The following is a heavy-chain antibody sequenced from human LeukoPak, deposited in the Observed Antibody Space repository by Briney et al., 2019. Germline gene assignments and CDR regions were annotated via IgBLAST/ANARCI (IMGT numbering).Heavy chain of an antibody. J-gene: IGHJ5*02. CDR1: GFTFSSFD. CDR3: ARLSGSYPDWFDP. V-gene: IGHV3-13*01. Sequence: AGGSLRLSCAASGFTFSSFDMHWVRQATGKGLEWVSTISTAGDTYYPDSVKGRFTVSRENAKNSLYLQMNSLRAEDTAVYYCARLSGSYPDWFDPWGQGTQVTVSS. CDR2: ISTAGDT. D-gene: IGHD1-26*01.